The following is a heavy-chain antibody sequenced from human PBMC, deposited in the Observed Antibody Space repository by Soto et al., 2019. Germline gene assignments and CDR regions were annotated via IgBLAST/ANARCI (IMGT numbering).Heavy chain of an antibody. D-gene: IGHD3-3*01. Sequence: QVQLVQSGAEVKKPGASVKVSCKASGYTFTSYDINWVRQATGQGLEWMGWMNHNSGNTGYAQKFQGRVTMTRNTSISTAYMELSSLRSEDTAVYYCARVDFWSGYYSNYYYYGMDVWGQGTTVTVSS. J-gene: IGHJ6*02. CDR1: GYTFTSYD. CDR3: ARVDFWSGYYSNYYYYGMDV. CDR2: MNHNSGNT. V-gene: IGHV1-8*01.